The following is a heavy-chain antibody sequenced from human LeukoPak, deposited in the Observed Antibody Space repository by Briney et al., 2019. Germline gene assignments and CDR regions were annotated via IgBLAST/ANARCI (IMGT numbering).Heavy chain of an antibody. CDR3: TRDSYSGNHYGTFDI. J-gene: IGHJ3*02. CDR1: GFTFSSYG. V-gene: IGHV3-33*01. CDR2: IWIDGSNT. Sequence: GRSLRLSCAASGFTFSSYGMRWVRQAPGKGVEWMADIWIDGSNTYYAHSAKGRFTISRDNSKNTLYLQMNSLRAEDTAVYYCTRDSYSGNHYGTFDIWGQGTMVTVSS. D-gene: IGHD1-26*01.